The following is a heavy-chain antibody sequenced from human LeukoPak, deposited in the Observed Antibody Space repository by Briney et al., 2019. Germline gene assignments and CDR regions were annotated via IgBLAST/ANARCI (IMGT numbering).Heavy chain of an antibody. CDR3: ARAGLPIFYYYMDV. D-gene: IGHD3/OR15-3a*01. J-gene: IGHJ6*03. CDR1: GYTFTSYD. CDR2: IIPIFGTA. V-gene: IGHV1-69*06. Sequence: GASVKVSCKASGYTFTSYDINWVRQATGQGLEWMGGIIPIFGTANYAQKFQGRVTITADKSTSTAYMELSSLRSDDTAVYYCARAGLPIFYYYMDVWGKGTTVTVSS.